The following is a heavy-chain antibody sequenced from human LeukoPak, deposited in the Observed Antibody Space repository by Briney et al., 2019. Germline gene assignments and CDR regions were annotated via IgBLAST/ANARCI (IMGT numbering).Heavy chain of an antibody. CDR3: ARDPLYCGGDCYSAGSDY. V-gene: IGHV4-39*07. CDR2: IYYSGST. Sequence: SETLSLTCTVSGGSISSSSYYWGWIRQPPGKGLEWIGSIYYSGSTYYNPSLKSRVTISVDKSKNQFSLKLSSVTAADTAVYYCARDPLYCGGDCYSAGSDYWGQGTLVTVSS. D-gene: IGHD2-21*02. J-gene: IGHJ4*02. CDR1: GGSISSSSYY.